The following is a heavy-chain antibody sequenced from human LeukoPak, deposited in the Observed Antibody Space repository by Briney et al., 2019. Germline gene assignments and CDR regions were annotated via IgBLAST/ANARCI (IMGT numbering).Heavy chain of an antibody. CDR1: GFTVSTNY. V-gene: IGHV3-66*01. Sequence: GGSLRLSSAASGFTVSTNYMSWVRQAPGKGLAWVSLIYSGGITQYADSVKGRFTISRDNSKNTLYLQMTSLRAEDTAVYHCARDGYYDSSGYRKHDGFDIWGQGTLVTVSS. CDR3: ARDGYYDSSGYRKHDGFDI. J-gene: IGHJ3*02. CDR2: IYSGGIT. D-gene: IGHD3-22*01.